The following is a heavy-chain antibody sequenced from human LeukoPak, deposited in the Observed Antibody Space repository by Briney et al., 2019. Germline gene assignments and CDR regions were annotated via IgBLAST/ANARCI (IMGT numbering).Heavy chain of an antibody. V-gene: IGHV4-39*01. Sequence: SETLSLTCTVSGGSVSSGSYYWGWIRQPPGKGLEWIGSIYYSGSTYYNPSLKSRVTISVDTSKNQFSLKLSSVTAADTAVYYCASLGRIVVVPDWGQGTLVTVSS. D-gene: IGHD3-22*01. CDR3: ASLGRIVVVPD. J-gene: IGHJ4*02. CDR2: IYYSGST. CDR1: GGSVSSGSYY.